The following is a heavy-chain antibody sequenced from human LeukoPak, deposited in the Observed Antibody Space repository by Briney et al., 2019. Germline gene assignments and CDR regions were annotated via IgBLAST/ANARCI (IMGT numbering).Heavy chain of an antibody. CDR2: ISSSSSYI. CDR1: GFTFSSYE. Sequence: PGGSLRLSCAASGFTFSSYEMNWVRQAPGKGLEWVSSISSSSSYIYYADSVKGRFTISRDNAKNSLYLQMNSLRAEDTAVYYCARDLDGTFDYWGQGTLVTVSS. V-gene: IGHV3-21*01. CDR3: ARDLDGTFDY. J-gene: IGHJ4*02.